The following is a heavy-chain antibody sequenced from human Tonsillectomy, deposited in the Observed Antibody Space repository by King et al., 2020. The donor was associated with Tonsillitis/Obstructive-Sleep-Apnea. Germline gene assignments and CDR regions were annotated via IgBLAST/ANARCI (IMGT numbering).Heavy chain of an antibody. Sequence: VQLVESGGGLVQPGGSLRLSCAASGFTVSSNYMSWVRQPPGKGLEWVSVIYSGGSTYYADSVKGRFTISRDNSQNTLYLQMNSLRAEDTAVYYCARVRAVAESEYFQHWGQGTLVTVSS. D-gene: IGHD6-19*01. CDR2: IYSGGST. V-gene: IGHV3-66*01. J-gene: IGHJ1*01. CDR1: GFTVSSNY. CDR3: ARVRAVAESEYFQH.